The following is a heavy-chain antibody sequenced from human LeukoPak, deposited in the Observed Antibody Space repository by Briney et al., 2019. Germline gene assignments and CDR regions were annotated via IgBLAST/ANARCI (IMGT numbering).Heavy chain of an antibody. CDR1: GFTFSSYA. CDR2: ISGGGGST. Sequence: GGSLRLSCAASGFTFSSYAMSWVGQAPGKGLEWVSGISGGGGSTYYADSVKGRFTIPRDNSKNTLYLQMNSLRAEDTAVYYCAKDSSQQWLVRDAFDIWGQGTMVTVSS. J-gene: IGHJ3*02. CDR3: AKDSSQQWLVRDAFDI. V-gene: IGHV3-23*01. D-gene: IGHD6-19*01.